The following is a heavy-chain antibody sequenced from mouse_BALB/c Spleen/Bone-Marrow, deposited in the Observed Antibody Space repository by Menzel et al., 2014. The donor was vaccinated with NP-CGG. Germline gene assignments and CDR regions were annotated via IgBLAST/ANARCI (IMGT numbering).Heavy chain of an antibody. D-gene: IGHD2-14*01. CDR1: GYTFTSYW. Sequence: QVQLQQSGAELARPGASVKLSCKASGYTFTSYWMLWVKQRPGQGLEWIGAIYPGDGDTRYTQKFKGKATLTADKSSSTAYMQLGSLASEDSAVYYCARGDRYAWFAYWGQGTLVTVSA. J-gene: IGHJ3*01. CDR2: IYPGDGDT. CDR3: ARGDRYAWFAY. V-gene: IGHV1-87*01.